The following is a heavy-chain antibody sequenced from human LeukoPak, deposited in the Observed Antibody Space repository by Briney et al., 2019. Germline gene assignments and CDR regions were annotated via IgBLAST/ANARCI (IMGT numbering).Heavy chain of an antibody. CDR3: AADSTADY. Sequence: GGSLRLSCAASGFTFTSYGMHWVRQAPGKGLEWVAVIWYDGSNKYYADSVKGRFTISRDNSKNTLYLQMNSLRAEETAVYYWAADSTADYWGQGTLVTVS. J-gene: IGHJ4*02. CDR1: GFTFTSYG. CDR2: IWYDGSNK. V-gene: IGHV3-33*01. D-gene: IGHD2-2*01.